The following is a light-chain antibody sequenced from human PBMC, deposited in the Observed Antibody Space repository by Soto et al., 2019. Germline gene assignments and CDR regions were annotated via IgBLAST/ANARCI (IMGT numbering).Light chain of an antibody. V-gene: IGKV3-20*01. CDR2: GAS. CDR1: QSVTKNF. Sequence: ENVLTQSPGTLSLSPGEGATLSGRASQSVTKNFLAWYQQKPGQAPRLLIYGASSRPGGIPDRFSGSGSGTDFTLTIPRLEPEDFAVYYCQQYGSSPYTFGQGTKVEIK. J-gene: IGKJ2*01. CDR3: QQYGSSPYT.